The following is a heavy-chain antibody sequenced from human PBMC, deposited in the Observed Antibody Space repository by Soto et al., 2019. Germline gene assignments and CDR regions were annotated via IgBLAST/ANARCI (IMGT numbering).Heavy chain of an antibody. CDR2: IYYSGST. D-gene: IGHD2-2*01. CDR1: GGSISSGGYY. J-gene: IGHJ5*02. V-gene: IGHV4-31*03. Sequence: QVQLQESGPGLVKPSQTLSLTCTVSGGSISSGGYYWSWIRQHPGKGLEWIGYIYYSGSTYYNPSLKSRVTISVDTSKNQFSLKLSSVTTADTAVYYCATASGYCSSTSCRINWFDPWGQGTLVTVSS. CDR3: ATASGYCSSTSCRINWFDP.